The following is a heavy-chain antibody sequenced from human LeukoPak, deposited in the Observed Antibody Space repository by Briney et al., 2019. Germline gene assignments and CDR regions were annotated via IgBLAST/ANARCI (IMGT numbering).Heavy chain of an antibody. Sequence: SVKVSCRASGGTFSSYAISWVRQAPGQGLEWMGRIIPIFGTANYAQKFQGRVTITTDESTSTAYMELSSLRSEDTAVYYCARGPEPYYYYYMDVWGKGTTVTVSS. CDR1: GGTFSSYA. CDR2: IIPIFGTA. CDR3: ARGPEPYYYYYMDV. V-gene: IGHV1-69*05. J-gene: IGHJ6*03. D-gene: IGHD1-14*01.